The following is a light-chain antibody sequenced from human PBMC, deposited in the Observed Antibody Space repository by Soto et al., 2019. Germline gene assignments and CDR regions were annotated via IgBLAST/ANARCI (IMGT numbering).Light chain of an antibody. Sequence: EIVLTQSPGTLSLSPGERATLSCRASQSVSSTYLAWYQQKPGQAPRLLIHGASSRATGIPDRFSGSGSGTDFTLTISRLEPEDFADYYCQQYNDWPPFTFGPGTKVDIK. V-gene: IGKV3-20*01. CDR2: GAS. CDR3: QQYNDWPPFT. CDR1: QSVSSTY. J-gene: IGKJ3*01.